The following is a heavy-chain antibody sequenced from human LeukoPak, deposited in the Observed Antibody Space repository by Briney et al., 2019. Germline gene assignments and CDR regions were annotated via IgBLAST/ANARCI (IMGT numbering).Heavy chain of an antibody. Sequence: PSETLSLTCTVSGGSISSYYWSWIRQPAGKGLEWIGRIYTSGSTNYNPSLKSRVTMSVDTSKNQFSLKLSSVTAADTAVYYCAKGGYCSGGSCYNWFDPWGQGTLVTVSS. CDR3: AKGGYCSGGSCYNWFDP. D-gene: IGHD2-15*01. V-gene: IGHV4-4*07. CDR2: IYTSGST. CDR1: GGSISSYY. J-gene: IGHJ5*02.